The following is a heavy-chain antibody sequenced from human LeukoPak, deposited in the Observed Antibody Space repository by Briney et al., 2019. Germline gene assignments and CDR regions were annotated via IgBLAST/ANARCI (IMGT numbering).Heavy chain of an antibody. V-gene: IGHV3-48*04. CDR3: ARADCGGDCVYFDY. Sequence: PGGSLRLSCAASGFTFSSYSMNWVRQAPGKGLEWVSYISSSSSTIYYADSVKGRFTISRDNAKNSLYLQMNSLRAEDTAVYYCARADCGGDCVYFDYWGQGTLVTVSS. D-gene: IGHD2-21*02. CDR1: GFTFSSYS. CDR2: ISSSSSTI. J-gene: IGHJ4*02.